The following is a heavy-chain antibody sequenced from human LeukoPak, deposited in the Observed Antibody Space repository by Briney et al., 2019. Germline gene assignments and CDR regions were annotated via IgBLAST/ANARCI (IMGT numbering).Heavy chain of an antibody. Sequence: GGSLRLSCAASGFTFSSYSVNWVRQAPGKGLEWVSSISSSGSYIYYADSVKGRFTISRDNAKNSLYLQMNSLRAEDTAVYYCARDKYDFWSGYYSNWFDPWGQGTLVTVSS. CDR1: GFTFSSYS. D-gene: IGHD3-3*01. V-gene: IGHV3-21*01. CDR3: ARDKYDFWSGYYSNWFDP. CDR2: ISSSGSYI. J-gene: IGHJ5*02.